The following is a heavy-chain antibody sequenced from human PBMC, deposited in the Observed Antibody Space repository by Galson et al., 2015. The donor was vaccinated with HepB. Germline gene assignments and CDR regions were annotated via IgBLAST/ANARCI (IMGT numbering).Heavy chain of an antibody. CDR3: ARGVGDYGHAEGHATYSYYYGMDV. CDR2: ISSSSSYT. CDR1: GFTFSDYY. V-gene: IGHV3-11*06. J-gene: IGHJ6*02. Sequence: SLRLSCAASGFTFSDYYMSWIRQAPGKGLEWVSYISSSSSYTNYADSVKGRFTISRDNAKNSLYLQMNSLRAEDTAVYYCARGVGDYGHAEGHATYSYYYGMDVWVQVTTCTVSS. D-gene: IGHD4-17*01.